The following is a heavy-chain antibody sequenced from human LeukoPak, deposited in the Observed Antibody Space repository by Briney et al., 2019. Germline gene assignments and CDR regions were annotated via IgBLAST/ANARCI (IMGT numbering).Heavy chain of an antibody. D-gene: IGHD1-7*01. CDR2: TYYRSKWYN. V-gene: IGHV6-1*01. Sequence: SQTLSLTCDISGDSVSSDSAAWNWIRQSTSRGLEWLGRTYYRSKWYNEYAVSVKSRITIKPDTSKNQFSLHLNSATPEDTAVYYCARGWRSNYYFDLWGRGTLVTVSS. J-gene: IGHJ2*01. CDR3: ARGWRSNYYFDL. CDR1: GDSVSSDSAA.